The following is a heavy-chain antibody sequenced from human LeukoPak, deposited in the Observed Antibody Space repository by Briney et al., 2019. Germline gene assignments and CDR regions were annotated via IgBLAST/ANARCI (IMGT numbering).Heavy chain of an antibody. J-gene: IGHJ4*02. V-gene: IGHV3-23*01. CDR2: ISGSGGST. Sequence: GGSLRLSCTASGFTFSSYAMSWVRQAPGKGLEWVSAISGSGGSTYYADSVKGRFTISRDNSKNTLYLQMNSLRAEDTAVYYCAKIRGYSYGFFDYWGQGTLVTVSS. CDR1: GFTFSSYA. CDR3: AKIRGYSYGFFDY. D-gene: IGHD5-18*01.